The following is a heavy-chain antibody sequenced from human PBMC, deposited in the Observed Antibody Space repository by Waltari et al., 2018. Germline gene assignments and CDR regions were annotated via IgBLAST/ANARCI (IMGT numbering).Heavy chain of an antibody. V-gene: IGHV1-2*06. CDR2: INPNSGGT. D-gene: IGHD6-13*01. J-gene: IGHJ4*02. CDR3: ARVRILPIAAAGTCFDY. Sequence: QVQLVQSGAEVKKPGASVKVSCKASGYTFTGYYMHWVRQAPGQGLEWMGRINPNSGGTNYAQKFQGRVTMTRDTSISTAYMELSRLRSDDTAVYYCARVRILPIAAAGTCFDYWGQGTLVTVSS. CDR1: GYTFTGYY.